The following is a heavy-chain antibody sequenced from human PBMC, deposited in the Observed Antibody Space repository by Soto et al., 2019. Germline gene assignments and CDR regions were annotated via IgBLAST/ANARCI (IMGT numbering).Heavy chain of an antibody. Sequence: PSDTLSLTCTVSGGSIIRSDFYWGWVRQAPGKGREWIGSIFYLGSSYYNPSLKSRVTMSVDTSKNQFSLRLRSSTAAATALYFCARHSLALRKNNWFDPWGQGIMVTVSS. J-gene: IGHJ5*02. CDR3: ARHSLALRKNNWFDP. V-gene: IGHV4-39*01. CDR2: IFYLGSS. D-gene: IGHD3-16*02. CDR1: GGSIIRSDFY.